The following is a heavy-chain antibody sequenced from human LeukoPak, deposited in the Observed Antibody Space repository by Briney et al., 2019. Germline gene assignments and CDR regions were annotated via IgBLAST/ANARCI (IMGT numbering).Heavy chain of an antibody. Sequence: SETLSLTCAVYGGSFSGYYWSWIRQPPGKGLEWIGEINHSGSTYYNPSLKSRVTISVDRSKNQFSLKLSSVTAADTAVYYCARVFEVATIGGGGYGMDVWGQGTTVTVSS. J-gene: IGHJ6*02. D-gene: IGHD5-12*01. V-gene: IGHV4-34*01. CDR3: ARVFEVATIGGGGYGMDV. CDR2: INHSGST. CDR1: GGSFSGYY.